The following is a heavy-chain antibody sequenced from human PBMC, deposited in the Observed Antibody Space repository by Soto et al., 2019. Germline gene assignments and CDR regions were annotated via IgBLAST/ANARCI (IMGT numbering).Heavy chain of an antibody. CDR3: ARPIAAAGTEVDYFDY. D-gene: IGHD6-13*01. J-gene: IGHJ4*02. CDR1: GGSISSSSYY. Sequence: ASETLSLTCTVSGGSISSSSYYWGWIRQPPGKGLEWIGSIYYSGSTYYNPSLKSRVTISVDTSKNRFSLKLSSVTAADTAVYYCARPIAAAGTEVDYFDYWGQGTLVTVS. V-gene: IGHV4-39*01. CDR2: IYYSGST.